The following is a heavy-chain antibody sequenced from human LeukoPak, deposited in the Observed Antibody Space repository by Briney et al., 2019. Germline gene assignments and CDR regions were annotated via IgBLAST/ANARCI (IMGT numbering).Heavy chain of an antibody. CDR2: ISSSGATI. V-gene: IGHV3-48*03. CDR3: ARGPSGTYYVHFDY. Sequence: PGRSLRLSSVVDGCIFRSYEMNWVRQAPGKGLEWVSYISSSGATIHYADSVKGRFTVSRDSAKNSLYLQMNSLRAEDTAVYYCARGPSGTYYVHFDYWGQGTLVTVAS. D-gene: IGHD1-26*01. J-gene: IGHJ4*02. CDR1: GCIFRSYE.